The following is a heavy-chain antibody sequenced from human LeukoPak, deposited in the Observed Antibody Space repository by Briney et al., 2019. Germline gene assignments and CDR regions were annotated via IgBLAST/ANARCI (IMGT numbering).Heavy chain of an antibody. CDR3: ARDRDSSGYYSKDY. Sequence: SETLSLTCTVSGGSIRSGDYYWSWIRQPPGRGLEWIGEVNHSGSTNYNPSLKSRVTISVDTSKNQFSLKLSSVTAADTAVYYCARDRDSSGYYSKDYWGQGTLVTVSS. V-gene: IGHV4-39*07. CDR1: GGSIRSGDYY. J-gene: IGHJ4*02. D-gene: IGHD3-22*01. CDR2: VNHSGST.